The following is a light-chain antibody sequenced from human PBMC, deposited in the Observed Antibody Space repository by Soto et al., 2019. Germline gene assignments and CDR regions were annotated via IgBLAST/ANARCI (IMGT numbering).Light chain of an antibody. CDR1: PSVSGSS. CDR2: DAS. V-gene: IGKV3-20*01. Sequence: PGERATLSCRASPSVSGSSLAWYQQKPGQAPRLLMYDASTRATDIPERFSGSGSGTDFTLIISRLEPEDFAVYYCQQYAYSPVTFGQGTKVEVK. CDR3: QQYAYSPVT. J-gene: IGKJ1*01.